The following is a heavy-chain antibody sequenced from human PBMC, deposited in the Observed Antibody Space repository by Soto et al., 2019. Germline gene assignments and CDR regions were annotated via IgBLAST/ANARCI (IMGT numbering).Heavy chain of an antibody. D-gene: IGHD3-10*01. J-gene: IGHJ3*02. Sequence: QVQLQESGPGLVKPSQTLSLTCTVSGGSISSGGYFWSWIRQHPGKGLEWIGDINYSGSTYSNPSLNSQVTITVDTSKNQFSLKLSSVTAADTAVYSFARDILLWFGELPPRAHDAFDIWGQGTMVTVSS. CDR1: GGSISSGGYF. CDR2: INYSGST. V-gene: IGHV4-31*01. CDR3: ARDILLWFGELPPRAHDAFDI.